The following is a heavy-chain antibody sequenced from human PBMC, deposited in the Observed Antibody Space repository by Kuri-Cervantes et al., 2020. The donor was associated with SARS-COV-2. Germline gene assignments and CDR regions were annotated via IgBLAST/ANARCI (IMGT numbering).Heavy chain of an antibody. CDR2: INAGNGNT. CDR3: ARDYDFWSGYYLNWFDP. V-gene: IGHV1-3*01. Sequence: ASVNVSCKCSGYTFTSYAMHWVRQAPGQRLEWMGWINAGNGNTKYSQKFQGRVTITRDTSASTAYMELRSLRSEDTAVYYCARDYDFWSGYYLNWFDPWGQGTLVTVSS. D-gene: IGHD3-3*01. J-gene: IGHJ5*02. CDR1: GYTFTSYA.